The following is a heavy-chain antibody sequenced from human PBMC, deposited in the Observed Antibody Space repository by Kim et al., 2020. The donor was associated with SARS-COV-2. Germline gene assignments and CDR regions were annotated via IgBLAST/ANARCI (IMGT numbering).Heavy chain of an antibody. V-gene: IGHV4-31*02. D-gene: IGHD6-13*01. Sequence: YNPSLNRRVTISVDTSKHQFSLKLGSVPAADTAVYYCARDPQQLGYFDYWGQGTLVTVSS. CDR3: ARDPQQLGYFDY. J-gene: IGHJ4*02.